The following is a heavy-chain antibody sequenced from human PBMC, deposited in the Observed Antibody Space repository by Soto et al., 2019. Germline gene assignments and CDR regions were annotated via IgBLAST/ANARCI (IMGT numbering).Heavy chain of an antibody. J-gene: IGHJ6*02. CDR3: ARAPPMTTKRAPDV. D-gene: IGHD4-4*01. V-gene: IGHV3-30-3*01. CDR1: GFTFSSYA. CDR2: ISYDGSNK. Sequence: PGGSLRLSCAASGFTFSSYAMHWVRQAPGKGLEWVAVISYDGSNKYYADSVKGRFTISRDNSKNTLYLQMNSLRAEDTAVYYCARAPPMTTKRAPDVWGQGTTVTVSS.